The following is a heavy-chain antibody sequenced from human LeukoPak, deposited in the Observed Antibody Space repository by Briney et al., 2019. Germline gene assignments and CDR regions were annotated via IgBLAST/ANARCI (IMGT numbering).Heavy chain of an antibody. CDR2: INHSGST. J-gene: IGHJ4*02. CDR3: ARGDGSGRDYYFDY. CDR1: GGSFSGYY. D-gene: IGHD3-10*01. V-gene: IGHV4-34*01. Sequence: SETLSLTCAVYGGSFSGYYWSWIRQPPGKGLEWIGEINHSGSTNYNPSLKSRVTISVDTSKNQFSLKLSSVTAADTAVYYCARGDGSGRDYYFDYWGQGTLVTVSS.